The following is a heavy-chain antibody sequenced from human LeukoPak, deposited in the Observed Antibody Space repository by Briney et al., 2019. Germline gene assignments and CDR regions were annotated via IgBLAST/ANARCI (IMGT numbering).Heavy chain of an antibody. D-gene: IGHD2-2*01. CDR3: AKDIAVVYGFDY. V-gene: IGHV3-7*03. CDR2: IKQDETEK. CDR1: GFTFSNFW. J-gene: IGHJ4*02. Sequence: GGSLRLSCTASGFTFSNFWMGWVRQAPGKGLEWVANIKQDETEKFYLGSVKGRFTISRDNSKNTLYLQMNSLRAEDTAVYYCAKDIAVVYGFDYWGQGTLVTVSS.